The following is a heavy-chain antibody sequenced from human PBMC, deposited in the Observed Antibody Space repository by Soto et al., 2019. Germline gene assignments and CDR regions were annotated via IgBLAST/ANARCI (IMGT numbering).Heavy chain of an antibody. J-gene: IGHJ5*01. CDR2: IKHSGGT. Sequence: QVQLQQWGAGLLKPSETLSLTCAVNGGSFNTYYWTWIRQPPGKGLEWIGEIKHSGGTNYNPSLKSRVTISVDTSKNHFSLNLTSVTDADTAVYYCARMRVSDFSSGSFRRCWFDSWGQGTRVTVSS. CDR3: ARMRVSDFSSGSFRRCWFDS. D-gene: IGHD3-3*01. V-gene: IGHV4-34*02. CDR1: GGSFNTYY.